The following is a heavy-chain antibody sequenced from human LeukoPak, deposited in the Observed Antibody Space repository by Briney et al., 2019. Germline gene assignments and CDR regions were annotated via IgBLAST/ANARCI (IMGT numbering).Heavy chain of an antibody. J-gene: IGHJ4*02. CDR1: GYTFTSYY. V-gene: IGHV1-46*01. CDR2: INPSGGST. CDR3: ARSRSLRYFDWLLSY. D-gene: IGHD3-9*01. Sequence: ASVKVSCKASGYTFTSYYMHWVRQAAGQGLGWMGIINPSGGSTSYAQKFQGRVTMTRDTSTSTVYMELSSLRSEDTAVYYCARSRSLRYFDWLLSYWGQGTLVTVSS.